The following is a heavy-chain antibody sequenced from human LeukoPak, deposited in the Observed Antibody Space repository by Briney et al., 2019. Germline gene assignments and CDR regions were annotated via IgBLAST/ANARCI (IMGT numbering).Heavy chain of an antibody. D-gene: IGHD6-13*01. V-gene: IGHV3-23*01. CDR1: GFTFSSYA. J-gene: IGHJ4*02. CDR3: AKDSQQQLGLYYFDY. CDR2: ISGSGGST. Sequence: GGSLRLSCAASGFTFSSYAMSWVRQAPGKGLEWVSAISGSGGSTYYADSVKGRFTISRDNSKNTLYLQMNSLRAEDTAVYYYAKDSQQQLGLYYFDYWGQGTLVTVSS.